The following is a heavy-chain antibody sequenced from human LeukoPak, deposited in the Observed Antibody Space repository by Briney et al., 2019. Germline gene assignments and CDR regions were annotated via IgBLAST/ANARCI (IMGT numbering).Heavy chain of an antibody. CDR3: ARANSATIPGADP. CDR2: IYSGGRT. CDR1: GFTLSTFD. J-gene: IGHJ5*02. V-gene: IGHV3-53*01. D-gene: IGHD1-26*01. Sequence: GGSLRLSCAASGFTLSTFDMNWVRQAPGKGLEWVSIIYSGGRTYYADSVKGRFTISRDNSKNTVYLQMNSLRAEDTAVYYCARANSATIPGADPWGQGTLVTVSS.